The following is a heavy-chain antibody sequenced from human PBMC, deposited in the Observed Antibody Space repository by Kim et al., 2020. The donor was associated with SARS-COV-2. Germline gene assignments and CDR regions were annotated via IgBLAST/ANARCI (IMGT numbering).Heavy chain of an antibody. V-gene: IGHV4-61*01. CDR3: ARAGGGLGGKAITF. CDR2: ISYTGST. Sequence: SETLSLTCIVSGDSVSSTSYYWGWLRQPPGKRLEWIGYISYTGSTNYSPSLQSRVTISVDTSKNQFSLKLTSVTAADSAVYYCARAGGGLGGKAITFWGPGTLVTVSS. CDR1: GDSVSSTSYY. J-gene: IGHJ4*02. D-gene: IGHD6-13*01.